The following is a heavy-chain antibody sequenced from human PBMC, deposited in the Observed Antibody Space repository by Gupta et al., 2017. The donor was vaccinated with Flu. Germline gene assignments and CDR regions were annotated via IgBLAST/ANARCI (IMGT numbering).Heavy chain of an antibody. V-gene: IGHV3-23*01. Sequence: EVQLLESGGGLVQPGGSLRLSCAASGFTFSSHAMSWVRQAQGKGLEWVSAISGSGGSTYYADSVKGRFTISRDNSKNTLYLQMNSLRAEDTAVYYCAKDVGLYYDRLLGYFQHWGQGTLVTVSS. CDR2: ISGSGGST. J-gene: IGHJ1*01. D-gene: IGHD3-22*01. CDR3: AKDVGLYYDRLLGYFQH. CDR1: GFTFSSHA.